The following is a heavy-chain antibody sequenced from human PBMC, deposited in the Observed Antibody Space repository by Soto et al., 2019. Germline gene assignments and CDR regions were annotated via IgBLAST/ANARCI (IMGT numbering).Heavy chain of an antibody. CDR3: ARDGVVVVAAMRGAFDI. V-gene: IGHV1-69*04. D-gene: IGHD2-15*01. CDR1: GGTFSSYT. Sequence: GASVKVSCKASGGTFSSYTISWVRQAPGQGLEWMGRIIPILGIANYAQKFQGRVTITADKSTSTAYMELSSLRSEDTAVYYCARDGVVVVAAMRGAFDIWGQGTMVTVSS. CDR2: IIPILGIA. J-gene: IGHJ3*02.